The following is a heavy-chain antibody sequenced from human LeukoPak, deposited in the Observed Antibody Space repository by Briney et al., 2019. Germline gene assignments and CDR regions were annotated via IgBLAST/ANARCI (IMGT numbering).Heavy chain of an antibody. CDR3: ARDPYYQDNIFGAFDL. J-gene: IGHJ3*01. CDR2: IKEDGGEQ. CDR1: GFTVSSFW. V-gene: IGHV3-7*01. D-gene: IGHD3-22*01. Sequence: GGSLRLSCAASGFTVSSFWMIWVRLTPGKGREWVANIKEDGGEQYSVDSVKGRFTISRDNAKNSLYLQINNLRAEDTAVYYCARDPYYQDNIFGAFDLWGQGTMVTVSS.